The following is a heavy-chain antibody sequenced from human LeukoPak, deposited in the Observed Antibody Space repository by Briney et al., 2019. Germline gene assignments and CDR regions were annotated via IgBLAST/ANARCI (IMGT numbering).Heavy chain of an antibody. CDR3: ARERTAGGFDY. Sequence: PSETLSLTCTVSGGSISSYYWGWIRQPPGKGLEWIGYIYYSGSSYYNPSLKSRVTISVDTSKSQFSLKLSSVTAADTAVYYCARERTAGGFDYWGQGTLVTVSS. CDR1: GGSISSYY. CDR2: IYYSGSS. J-gene: IGHJ4*02. D-gene: IGHD3-10*01. V-gene: IGHV4-30-4*08.